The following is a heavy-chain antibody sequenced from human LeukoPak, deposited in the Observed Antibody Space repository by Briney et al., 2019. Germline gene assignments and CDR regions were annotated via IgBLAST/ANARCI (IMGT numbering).Heavy chain of an antibody. V-gene: IGHV1-2*02. CDR1: GYTFSGYY. CDR2: INSKSGGT. J-gene: IGHJ4*02. Sequence: ASVKVSCKASGYTFSGYYIHWVRQAPGQGLEWMGWINSKSGGTDYAQKFQGRVTMTRDTSISTAYMELSSLRSEDTAVYYCARGRGLEDFDYWGQGTLVTVSS. D-gene: IGHD3/OR15-3a*01. CDR3: ARGRGLEDFDY.